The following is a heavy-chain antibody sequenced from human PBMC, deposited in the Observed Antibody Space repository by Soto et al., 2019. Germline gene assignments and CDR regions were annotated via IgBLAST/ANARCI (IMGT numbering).Heavy chain of an antibody. CDR1: GFAFSSEW. CDR3: TSDTFGARDS. CDR2: IDPYDTGI. Sequence: GVLRLSCAASGFAFSSEWMHWVRQAPGKGLVWVSRIDPYDTGITYADSVKGRFTISRDNAKNTLYLQMNSLRAEDTAVYYCTSDTFGARDSWGQGTLVTV. V-gene: IGHV3-74*01. D-gene: IGHD2-15*01. J-gene: IGHJ4*02.